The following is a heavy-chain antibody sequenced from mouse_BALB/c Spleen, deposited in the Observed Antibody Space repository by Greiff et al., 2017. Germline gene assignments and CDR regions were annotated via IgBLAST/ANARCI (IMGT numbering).Heavy chain of an antibody. CDR1: GYAFSSYW. CDR2: IYPGDGDT. J-gene: IGHJ3*01. V-gene: IGHV1-80*01. CDR3: ARGGGAWFAY. Sequence: QVQLQQSGAELVRPGSSVKISCKASGYAFSSYWMNWVKQRPGQGLEWIGQIYPGDGDTNYNGKFKGKATLTADKSSSTAYMQLSSLTSEDSAVYFCARGGGAWFAYGGQGTLVTVSA.